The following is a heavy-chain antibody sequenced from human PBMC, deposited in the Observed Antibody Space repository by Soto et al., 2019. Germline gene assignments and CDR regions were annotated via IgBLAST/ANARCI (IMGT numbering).Heavy chain of an antibody. Sequence: GASVKVSCKASGYTFTSYCISWVRQAPGQGLEWMGWISAYNGNTNYAQKLQGRVTMTTDTSTSTAYMELRSLRSDDTAVYYCARDLYCSGGSCYSRXFGTFDPWGQGTLVTVSS. D-gene: IGHD2-15*01. CDR2: ISAYNGNT. J-gene: IGHJ5*02. V-gene: IGHV1-18*01. CDR3: ARDLYCSGGSCYSRXFGTFDP. CDR1: GYTFTSYC.